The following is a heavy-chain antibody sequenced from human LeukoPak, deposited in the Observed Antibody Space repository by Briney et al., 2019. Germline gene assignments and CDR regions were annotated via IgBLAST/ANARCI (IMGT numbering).Heavy chain of an antibody. V-gene: IGHV1-46*01. Sequence: GASVKVSCKASGYRFTSYYTHWVRQAPGQGLEWMGIINPSDGSTSYAQRFQGRVTLTRDTSTSTVYMELSSLRSEDTAVYYCARGGNYYYDSSGYNDAFDIWGQGTMVTVSS. J-gene: IGHJ3*02. CDR1: GYRFTSYY. D-gene: IGHD3-22*01. CDR3: ARGGNYYYDSSGYNDAFDI. CDR2: INPSDGST.